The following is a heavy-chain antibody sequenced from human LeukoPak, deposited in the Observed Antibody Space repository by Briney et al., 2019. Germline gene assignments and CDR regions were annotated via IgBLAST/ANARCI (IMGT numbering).Heavy chain of an antibody. J-gene: IGHJ6*03. D-gene: IGHD6-13*01. CDR3: ARDPGMSGSSSWYGYYYYYMDV. CDR2: IYTSGST. V-gene: IGHV4-61*02. Sequence: SETLSLTCTVSGGSISSGSYYWSWIRQPAGKGLEWIGRIYTSGSTNYNPSLKSRVTISVDTSKNQFSLKLSSVTAADTAVYYCARDPGMSGSSSWYGYYYYYMDVWGKGTTVTVSS. CDR1: GGSISSGSYY.